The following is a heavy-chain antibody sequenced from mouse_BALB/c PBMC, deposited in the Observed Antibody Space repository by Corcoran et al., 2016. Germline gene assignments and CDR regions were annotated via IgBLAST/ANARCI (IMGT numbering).Heavy chain of an antibody. Sequence: QIHLVQSGPELKKPGETVKISCKASGYTFTNYGMNWVKQAPGKGLKWMGWINTYTGEPTYADDFKGRFAFSLETSASTAYLQINNLKNEDMATYFCARWLLHYFDYWGQGTTLTVSS. CDR3: ARWLLHYFDY. D-gene: IGHD2-3*01. J-gene: IGHJ2*01. CDR2: INTYTGEP. V-gene: IGHV9-1*02. CDR1: GYTFTNYG.